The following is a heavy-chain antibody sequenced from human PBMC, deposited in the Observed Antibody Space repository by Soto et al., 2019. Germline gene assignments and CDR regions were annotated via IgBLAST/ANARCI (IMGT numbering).Heavy chain of an antibody. Sequence: ASVKVSCKASGYTFTSYDINWLRQATGRGLEWMGWMNPNSGNTGYAQKFQGRVTMTRNTSISTAYMELSSLRSEDTAVYYCASVDTAMVPRDYYYYYGMDVWGQGTTVTVSS. J-gene: IGHJ6*02. CDR1: GYTFTSYD. D-gene: IGHD5-18*01. CDR3: ASVDTAMVPRDYYYYYGMDV. CDR2: MNPNSGNT. V-gene: IGHV1-8*01.